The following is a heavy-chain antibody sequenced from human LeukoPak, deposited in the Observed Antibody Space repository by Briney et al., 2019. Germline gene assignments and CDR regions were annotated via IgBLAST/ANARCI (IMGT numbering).Heavy chain of an antibody. V-gene: IGHV1-69*13. J-gene: IGHJ4*02. D-gene: IGHD3-22*01. CDR3: ARDKPEGYYDSSGVLDY. Sequence: SVKVSCKASGGTFSSYAISWVRQAPGQGLEWMGGIIPIFGTANYAQKFQGRVTITADESTSTAYMELSSLRSEDTAVYYCARDKPEGYYDSSGVLDYWGQGTLVTVSS. CDR1: GGTFSSYA. CDR2: IIPIFGTA.